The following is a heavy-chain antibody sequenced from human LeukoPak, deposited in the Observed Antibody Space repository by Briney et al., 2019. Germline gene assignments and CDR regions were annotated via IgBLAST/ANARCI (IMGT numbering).Heavy chain of an antibody. V-gene: IGHV3-9*01. CDR3: AKDRIVVDRGYYYYYGMDV. CDR2: ISWNSAGL. CDR1: GFTFEDYA. Sequence: PGRSLRLSCVGSGFTFEDYAMHWVRQAPGKGLEWVSGISWNSAGLGYAESLKGRFTISRDNAKNSLYLQMNSLRAEDTALYYCAKDRIVVDRGYYYYYGMDVWGQGTTVTVSS. D-gene: IGHD3-22*01. J-gene: IGHJ6*02.